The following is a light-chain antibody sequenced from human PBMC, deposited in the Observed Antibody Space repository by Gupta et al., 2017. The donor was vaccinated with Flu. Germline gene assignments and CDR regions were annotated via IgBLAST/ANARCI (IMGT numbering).Light chain of an antibody. J-gene: IGKJ2*01. CDR3: QQYDT. CDR1: QSVSSSY. CDR2: GAS. Sequence: TQSPGTLSLSPGERATLSCRASQSVSSSYLAWYQQKPGQAPRLLIYGASSRATGIPDRFSGSGSGTDFTRTISRLEPEDFAVYYCQQYDTFGQGTKLEIK. V-gene: IGKV3-20*01.